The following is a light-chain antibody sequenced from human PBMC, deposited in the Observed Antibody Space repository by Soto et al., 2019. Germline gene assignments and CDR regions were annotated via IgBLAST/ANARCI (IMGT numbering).Light chain of an antibody. Sequence: QSVLTQPASVSGSPGQSITISCTGTSSDVGSYNLVSWYQQHPKKAPKLMIYEGSKRPSGVSNRFSGSKSGNTASLTISGLQAEDEADYYCCSYADNNTSYVFGTGTKLTVL. J-gene: IGLJ1*01. CDR1: SSDVGSYNL. CDR2: EGS. V-gene: IGLV2-23*01. CDR3: CSYADNNTSYV.